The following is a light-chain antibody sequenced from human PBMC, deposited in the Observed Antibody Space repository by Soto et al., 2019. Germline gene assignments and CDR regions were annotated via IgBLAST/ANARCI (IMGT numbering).Light chain of an antibody. Sequence: EIAMTQSPATLSVSPGERATLSCMASQSVISKLAWYQQKPGQAPRLLIYDASTRATGIPARFSGSGSGTEFTLTISSLQSEDFEVYYCQQFNNWPRTFGQGTMVDIK. V-gene: IGKV3-15*01. CDR2: DAS. CDR3: QQFNNWPRT. CDR1: QSVISK. J-gene: IGKJ1*01.